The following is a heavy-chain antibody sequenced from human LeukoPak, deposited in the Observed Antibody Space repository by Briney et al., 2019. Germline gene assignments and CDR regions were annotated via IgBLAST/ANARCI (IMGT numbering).Heavy chain of an antibody. CDR1: GLTFSGYA. CDR2: ISHSGGST. J-gene: IGHJ2*01. D-gene: IGHD2-2*01. V-gene: IGHV3-23*01. Sequence: AGTLTLSCAASGLTFSGYALSWVRQPPGKGLEWVSAISHSGGSTYYADSVKGRFTISRDNSKNTLYLQMNSLRAEDTAVYYCAKGRYCSSTSCYYKPGYFDLWGRGTLVTVSS. CDR3: AKGRYCSSTSCYYKPGYFDL.